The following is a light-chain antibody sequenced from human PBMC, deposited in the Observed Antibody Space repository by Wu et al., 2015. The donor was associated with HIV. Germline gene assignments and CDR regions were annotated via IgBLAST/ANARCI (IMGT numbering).Light chain of an antibody. V-gene: IGKV3-15*01. CDR1: QSVSSN. Sequence: EIVMTQSPATLSVSPGERATLSCRTSQSVSSNLAWYQHKPGQAPRLLIYGASTRAAGIPARFRGSGSGTEFTLTISSLQAEDFAVYYCQQRLNWPPVTFGQGHDCRLN. J-gene: IGKJ5*01. CDR3: QQRLNWPPVT. CDR2: GAS.